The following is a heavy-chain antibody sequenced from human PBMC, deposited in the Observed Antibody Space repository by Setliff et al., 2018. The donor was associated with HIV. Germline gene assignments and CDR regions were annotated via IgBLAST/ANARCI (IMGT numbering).Heavy chain of an antibody. CDR3: ARYRSKLDWFAP. V-gene: IGHV4-39*02. CDR2: IHYNGRA. D-gene: IGHD1-26*01. Sequence: SETLSLTCTVSGDSITSNDDYWDWIRQPPGKGLEWIGIIHYNGRAYYDPSLKSRVSISVDSSQTHFSLRLRSVTASDSAVYYCARYRSKLDWFAPWGQGALVTVSS. CDR1: GDSITSNDDY. J-gene: IGHJ5*02.